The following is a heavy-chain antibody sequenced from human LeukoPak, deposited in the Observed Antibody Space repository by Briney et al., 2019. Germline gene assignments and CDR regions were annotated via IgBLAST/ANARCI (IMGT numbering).Heavy chain of an antibody. J-gene: IGHJ3*02. CDR1: GFIISRDS. Sequence: PGGSLRLSCAASGFIISRDSMNWVRQAPGKGLEWIAYISRDSGIKYYADSVRGRFTISRDNSKNTLYLQMNSLRAEDTAVYYCAKDGSIVVVTAGAFDIWGQGTMVTVSS. D-gene: IGHD2-21*02. V-gene: IGHV3-48*01. CDR2: ISRDSGIK. CDR3: AKDGSIVVVTAGAFDI.